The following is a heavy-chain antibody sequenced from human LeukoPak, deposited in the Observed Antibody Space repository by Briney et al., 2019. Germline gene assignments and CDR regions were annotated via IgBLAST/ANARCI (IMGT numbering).Heavy chain of an antibody. Sequence: KASETVSLTCAVYGGSFSGYYWRWMRQPPGKGLEWIGEIKHKGSTNYNTSLKSRVTISVDTSKNQLFMKLSSVNPEDTTVYYCERGEDSSGYYLFFDYWGQGTLVTVSS. V-gene: IGHV4-34*01. CDR1: GGSFSGYY. J-gene: IGHJ4*02. CDR3: ERGEDSSGYYLFFDY. D-gene: IGHD3-22*01. CDR2: IKHKGST.